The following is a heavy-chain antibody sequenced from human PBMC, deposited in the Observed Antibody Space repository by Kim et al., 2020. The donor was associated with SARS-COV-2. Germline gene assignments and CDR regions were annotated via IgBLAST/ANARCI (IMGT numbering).Heavy chain of an antibody. Sequence: YPGAVEGRVTICREKAMNSLYLQMSSLRAGDTAVYYCARGYSSSWYWAFDIWGQGTMVTVSS. J-gene: IGHJ3*02. CDR3: ARGYSSSWYWAFDI. D-gene: IGHD6-13*01. V-gene: IGHV3-13*01.